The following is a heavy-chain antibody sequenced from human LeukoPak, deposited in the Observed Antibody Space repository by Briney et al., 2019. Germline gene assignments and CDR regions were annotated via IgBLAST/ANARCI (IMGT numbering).Heavy chain of an antibody. V-gene: IGHV6-1*01. CDR2: TYYRSKWYN. Sequence: SQTLSLTCAISGDSVSSNSAAWNWIRQSPSRGLEWLGRTYYRSKWYNDYAVSVKSRITINPDTSKNQFSLQLNSVTPGDTAVYYCARDLVAVAGYYYYGMDVWGQGTTVTVSS. CDR3: ARDLVAVAGYYYYGMDV. D-gene: IGHD6-19*01. J-gene: IGHJ6*02. CDR1: GDSVSSNSAA.